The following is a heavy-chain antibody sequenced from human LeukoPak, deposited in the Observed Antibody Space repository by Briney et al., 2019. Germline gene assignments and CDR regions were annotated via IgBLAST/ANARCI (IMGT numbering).Heavy chain of an antibody. V-gene: IGHV3-23*01. CDR2: ITDSGGNT. D-gene: IGHD2-8*01. CDR1: GFTFSTYA. J-gene: IGHJ4*02. CDR3: SRAGHCTNGICYTPDFDY. Sequence: GGSLRLSCAASGFTFSTYAMSWVRQAPGKGLEWVSAITDSGGNTYFAAPVKGRFTISRDNSRNTLYLQMNTLRAEDTAVYYCSRAGHCTNGICYTPDFDYWGQGTLVTVSS.